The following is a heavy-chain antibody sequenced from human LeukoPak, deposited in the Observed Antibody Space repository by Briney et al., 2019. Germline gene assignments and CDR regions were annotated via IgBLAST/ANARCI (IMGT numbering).Heavy chain of an antibody. D-gene: IGHD5-18*01. CDR2: ITSSGFI. Sequence: GGSLRLSCAASGFTFSSYSMNWVRQAPGKGPEWVSTITSSGFIYYADSLKGRFTISRDNAKNSLYLQMNSLRAEDTAVYYCASTSMVTDFDYWGQGTLVTVSS. CDR1: GFTFSSYS. V-gene: IGHV3-69-1*01. CDR3: ASTSMVTDFDY. J-gene: IGHJ4*02.